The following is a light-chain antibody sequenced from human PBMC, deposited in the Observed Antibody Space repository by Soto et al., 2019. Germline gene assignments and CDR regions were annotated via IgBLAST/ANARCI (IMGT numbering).Light chain of an antibody. CDR2: ENN. V-gene: IGLV1-51*02. CDR3: GTWQSSLSAWV. CDR1: SSNIGNNY. Sequence: QSVLTHPPSVSAAPGQKVTISCSGSSSNIGNNYVSWYQHLPGTAPKLLIYENNKRPSGIPDRFSGSKSGTSATLGITGLQTGDEAEYYCGTWQSSLSAWVFGGGTKLTVL. J-gene: IGLJ2*01.